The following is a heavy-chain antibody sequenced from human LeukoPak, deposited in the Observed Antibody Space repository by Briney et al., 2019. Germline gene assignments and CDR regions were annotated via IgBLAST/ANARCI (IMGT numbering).Heavy chain of an antibody. CDR1: GYTFTSYA. J-gene: IGHJ5*02. D-gene: IGHD1-1*01. CDR2: INAGNDNT. CDR3: ARSVRYPDVWFDP. V-gene: IGHV1-3*01. Sequence: ASVKVSCKASGYTFTSYAMHWVRQAPGQRLEWMGWINAGNDNTKYSQKFQGRVTITRDTSANTAYMELRSLRSDDTAVYYCARSVRYPDVWFDPWGQGTLVTVSS.